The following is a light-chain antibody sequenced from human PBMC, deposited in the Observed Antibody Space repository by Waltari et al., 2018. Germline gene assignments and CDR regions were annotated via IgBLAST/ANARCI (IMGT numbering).Light chain of an antibody. CDR3: QEGYSTLFT. J-gene: IGKJ3*01. Sequence: DIQLTQSPSSLSASVGDRVTIPCRASQNISSYLNWFQHKPGKAPKLLIHSAYSLQSGVPAMFSGSRSGTDLTLTINGLQFEDFATYYCQEGYSTLFTFGPGTRVDIK. CDR1: QNISSY. CDR2: SAY. V-gene: IGKV1-39*01.